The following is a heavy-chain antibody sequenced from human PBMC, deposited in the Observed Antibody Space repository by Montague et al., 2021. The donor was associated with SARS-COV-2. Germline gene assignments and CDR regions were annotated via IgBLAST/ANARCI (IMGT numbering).Heavy chain of an antibody. J-gene: IGHJ5*02. CDR2: VRQDGSDK. V-gene: IGHV3-7*01. CDR3: TRDRDYGDYLNWFNP. Sequence: SLGLSCAASGFTISSYWMSWVRQAPGKGLEWVTNVRQDGSDKYYLYSXXVQFTIFRDNAKNSLYLQMNSLTAEDTGVYYCTRDRDYGDYLNWFNPWGQGTLVTVSS. D-gene: IGHD4-17*01. CDR1: GFTISSYW.